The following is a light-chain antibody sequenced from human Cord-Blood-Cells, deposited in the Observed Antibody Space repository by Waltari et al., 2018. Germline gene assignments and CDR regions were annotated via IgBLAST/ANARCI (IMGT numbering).Light chain of an antibody. CDR2: DAS. Sequence: EIVLPQSPATLPLSPGERAPLSCRASQSVSSYLAWYQQKPGQAPRLLLYDASNRATGIPARFIGSGSGTDFTLTISSLEPEDFAVYYCQQRSNWLTFGGGTKVEIK. CDR1: QSVSSY. J-gene: IGKJ4*01. V-gene: IGKV3-11*01. CDR3: QQRSNWLT.